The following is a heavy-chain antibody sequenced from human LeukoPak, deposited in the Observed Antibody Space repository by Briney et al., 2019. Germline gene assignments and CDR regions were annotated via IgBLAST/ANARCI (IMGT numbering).Heavy chain of an antibody. Sequence: SETLSLTCTVSGGSISSGTYYWNWIRQPAGKGLEWIGRIYTSGSTNYNPSLKSRITISIDTSKNQFSLNLSSVTAADTAVYYCARDRPVVGHVGYDYWGQGTLVTVSS. CDR3: ARDRPVVGHVGYDY. J-gene: IGHJ4*02. CDR2: IYTSGST. CDR1: GGSISSGTYY. V-gene: IGHV4-61*02. D-gene: IGHD6-19*01.